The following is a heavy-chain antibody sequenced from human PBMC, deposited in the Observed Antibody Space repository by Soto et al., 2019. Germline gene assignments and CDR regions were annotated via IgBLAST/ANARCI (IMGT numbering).Heavy chain of an antibody. V-gene: IGHV1-69*06. CDR3: AREWGNQLLSGWFDP. CDR2: IIPIFGTA. J-gene: IGHJ5*02. D-gene: IGHD2-2*01. Sequence: QVQLVQSGAEVTKPGSSVKVSCKASGGTFSSYAISWVRQAPGQGLEWMGGIIPIFGTANYAQKFQGRVTITADKSTSTAYMELRSLRSEDTAVYYCAREWGNQLLSGWFDPWGQGTLVTVSS. CDR1: GGTFSSYA.